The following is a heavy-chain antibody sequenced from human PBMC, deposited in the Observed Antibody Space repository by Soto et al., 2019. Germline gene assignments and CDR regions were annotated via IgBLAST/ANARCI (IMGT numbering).Heavy chain of an antibody. Sequence: PSETLSLTCTVSGGSISSYYWNWIRQPPGKGLEWIGFIYTGSTNYNPSLKSRVAISVDTSKNQFSLKVTSVTAADTAVYYCARDGYSPMDLWGQGTTVTVSS. J-gene: IGHJ6*02. CDR3: ARDGYSPMDL. D-gene: IGHD6-13*01. CDR1: GGSISSYY. V-gene: IGHV4-59*01. CDR2: IYTGST.